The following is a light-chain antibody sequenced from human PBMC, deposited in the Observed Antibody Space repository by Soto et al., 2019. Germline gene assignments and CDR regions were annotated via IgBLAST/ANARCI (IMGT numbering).Light chain of an antibody. CDR3: TSYTSSRNTL. CDR1: SSDVGRYNY. V-gene: IGLV2-14*01. CDR2: AVS. Sequence: QSALTQPASVSGSPGQSITISCTGTSSDVGRYNYVSWYKQHPGKAPKLMIHAVSSRPAGVSNRFSGSKSGNTASLTISGLQAEDEADYYCTSYTSSRNTLFGGGTKLTVL. J-gene: IGLJ2*01.